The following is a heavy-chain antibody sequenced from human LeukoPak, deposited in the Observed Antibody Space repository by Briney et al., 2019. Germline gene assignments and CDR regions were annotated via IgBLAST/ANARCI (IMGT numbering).Heavy chain of an antibody. CDR3: ARDATHEGSGSYYNEVYDY. CDR2: IGGSGSTI. J-gene: IGHJ4*02. Sequence: GGSLRLSCAASGFTFSSYDMNWVRQAPGKGLEWVSYIGGSGSTIYYADSVKGRFTISRDNSKNTLYLQMNSFRAEDTAVYYCARDATHEGSGSYYNEVYDYWGQGALVTVSS. CDR1: GFTFSSYD. V-gene: IGHV3-48*03. D-gene: IGHD3-10*01.